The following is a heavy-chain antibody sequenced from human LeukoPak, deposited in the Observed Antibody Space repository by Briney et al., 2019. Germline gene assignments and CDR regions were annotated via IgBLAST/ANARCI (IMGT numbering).Heavy chain of an antibody. J-gene: IGHJ3*02. V-gene: IGHV1-69*13. D-gene: IGHD5-18*01. CDR1: GGTFSSYA. CDR2: IIPIFGTA. Sequence: ASVKVSCKASGGTFSSYAISWVRQAPGQGLEWMGGIIPIFGTANYAQKFQGRVTITADESTSTAYMELCSLRSEDTAVYYCARDPGRRGYSYLNAFDIWGQGTMVTVSS. CDR3: ARDPGRRGYSYLNAFDI.